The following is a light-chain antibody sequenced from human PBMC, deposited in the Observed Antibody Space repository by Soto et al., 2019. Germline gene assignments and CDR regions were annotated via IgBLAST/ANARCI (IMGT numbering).Light chain of an antibody. CDR2: GAS. V-gene: IGKV3-20*01. CDR3: QQYGSSLWT. CDR1: QSVSSY. Sequence: EIVLTQSPATLSLSLVERATLSFRASQSVSSYLAWYQQKPGQAPRLLIYGASSRATGIPDRFSGSGSGTDLTLTISRLEPEDFAVYYCQQYGSSLWTFGQGTKVDIK. J-gene: IGKJ1*01.